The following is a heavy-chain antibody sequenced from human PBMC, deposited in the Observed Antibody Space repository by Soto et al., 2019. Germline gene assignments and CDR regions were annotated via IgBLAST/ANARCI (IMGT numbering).Heavy chain of an antibody. Sequence: PSETLSLTCAVSGGSISSSNWWSWVRQPPGKGLEWIGEIYHSGSTNYNPSLKSRVTISVDKSKNQFSLKLSSVTAADTAVYYCARATCSGGSCYLGNWFDPWGQGNLVTVSS. CDR2: IYHSGST. CDR1: GGSISSSNW. CDR3: ARATCSGGSCYLGNWFDP. J-gene: IGHJ5*02. D-gene: IGHD2-15*01. V-gene: IGHV4-4*02.